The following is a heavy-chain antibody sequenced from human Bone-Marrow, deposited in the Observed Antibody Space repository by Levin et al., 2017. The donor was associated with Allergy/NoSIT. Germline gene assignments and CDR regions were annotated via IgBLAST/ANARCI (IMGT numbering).Heavy chain of an antibody. CDR3: AKSKTSPGWSGYSRGYHYYGLDV. Sequence: GESLKISCAASGFIFNNYGIHWVRQAPGKGLEWVAVISHDGRKKYYVDSVKGRFTVSRDNSKNTLSLQMNGLRVEDTGVYYCAKSKTSPGWSGYSRGYHYYGLDVWGQGTTVIVSS. J-gene: IGHJ6*02. D-gene: IGHD3-3*01. CDR2: ISHDGRKK. V-gene: IGHV3-30*18. CDR1: GFIFNNYG.